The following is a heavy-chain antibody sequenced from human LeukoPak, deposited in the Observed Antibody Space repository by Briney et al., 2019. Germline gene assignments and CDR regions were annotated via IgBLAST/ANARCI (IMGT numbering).Heavy chain of an antibody. V-gene: IGHV3-11*04. CDR3: AREGVLYGYYYMDV. D-gene: IGHD2/OR15-2a*01. CDR2: ISSSGSTI. J-gene: IGHJ6*03. Sequence: GGSLRLSCAASGFTFSDYYMSWIRQAPGKGLEWVSYISSSGSTIYYADSVKGRCTISRDNAKNSLYLQMNSLRAEHTAVYYCAREGVLYGYYYMDVCGKGTMVTVSS. CDR1: GFTFSDYY.